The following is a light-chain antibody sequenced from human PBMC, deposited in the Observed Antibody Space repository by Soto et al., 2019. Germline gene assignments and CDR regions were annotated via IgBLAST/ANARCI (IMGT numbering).Light chain of an antibody. J-gene: IGKJ5*01. Sequence: DIQMTQSPSTLSASVGARVTITCRASQSISSWLAWYQQKPGKAPKVLIYKASSLESGVPSRFSGSGSGTDFTLTISRLQPGNFATSYCQQYKSYPTFGQGPRLELQ. CDR2: KAS. CDR3: QQYKSYPT. CDR1: QSISSW. V-gene: IGKV1-5*03.